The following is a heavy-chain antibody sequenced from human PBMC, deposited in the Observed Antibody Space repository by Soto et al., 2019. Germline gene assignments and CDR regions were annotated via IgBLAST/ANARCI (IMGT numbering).Heavy chain of an antibody. V-gene: IGHV1-8*01. CDR2: MNPNNGNT. CDR1: GHTFTSYD. Sequence: QVQLVQSGAEVKKPGASVTVSCKASGHTFTSYDIHWVRQATGQGLEWMGWMNPNNGNTGYAQKLQGRVTMTRDTSISTAYMEVSGLRYEDTAVYDCARAEGRSLDRVSWGQGTLVTVSS. CDR3: ARAEGRSLDRVS. D-gene: IGHD3-3*01. J-gene: IGHJ1*01.